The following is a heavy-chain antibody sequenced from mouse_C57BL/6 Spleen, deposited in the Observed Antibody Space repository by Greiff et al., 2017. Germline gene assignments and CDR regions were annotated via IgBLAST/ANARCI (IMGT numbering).Heavy chain of an antibody. V-gene: IGHV3-6*01. J-gene: IGHJ1*03. CDR3: AREDLLWLRYFDV. Sequence: DVQLVESGPGLVKPSQSLSLTCSVTGYSITSGYYWNWIRQFPGNKLEWMGYISYDGSNNYNPSLKNRISITRDTSKNQFFLKLNSVTTEDTATYYCAREDLLWLRYFDVWGTGTTVTGSS. D-gene: IGHD2-2*01. CDR2: ISYDGSN. CDR1: GYSITSGYY.